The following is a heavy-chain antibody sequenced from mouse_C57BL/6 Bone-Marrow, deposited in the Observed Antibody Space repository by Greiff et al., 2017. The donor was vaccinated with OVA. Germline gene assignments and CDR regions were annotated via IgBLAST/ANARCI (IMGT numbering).Heavy chain of an antibody. J-gene: IGHJ4*01. V-gene: IGHV1-52*01. D-gene: IGHD2-2*01. CDR2: IDPSDSET. Sequence: QVQLQQPGAELVRPGSSVKLSCKASGYTFTSYWMHWVKQSPIQGLEWIGNIDPSDSETHYNQKFKDKATLTVDKSSSTAYMQLSSLTSEDSAVYYCARSNGYGDYYAMDYWGQGTSVTVS. CDR1: GYTFTSYW. CDR3: ARSNGYGDYYAMDY.